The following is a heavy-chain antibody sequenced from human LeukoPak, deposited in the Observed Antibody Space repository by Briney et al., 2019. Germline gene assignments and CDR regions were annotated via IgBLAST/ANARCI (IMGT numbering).Heavy chain of an antibody. D-gene: IGHD6-13*01. J-gene: IGHJ4*02. Sequence: SETLSLTCAVYGGSFSGYYWSWIRQPPGKGLEWIGEINHSGSTYYNPSLKSRVTISVDRSKNQFSLKLSSVTAADTAVYYCARARSSSYVDYWGQGTLVTVSS. CDR2: INHSGST. CDR3: ARARSSSYVDY. CDR1: GGSFSGYY. V-gene: IGHV4-34*01.